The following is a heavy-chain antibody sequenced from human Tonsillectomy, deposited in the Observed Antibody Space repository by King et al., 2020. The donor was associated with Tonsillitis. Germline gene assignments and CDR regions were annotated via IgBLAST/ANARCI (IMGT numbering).Heavy chain of an antibody. CDR3: ARGVVPAAIPLYYFDY. D-gene: IGHD2-2*02. CDR2: IYYSGST. V-gene: IGHV4-31*03. J-gene: IGHJ4*02. Sequence: QLQESGPGLVKPSQTLSLTCTVSGGSISSGGYYWSRIRQHPGKGLEWIGYIYYSGSTYYNPSLKSRVTISVDTSKNQFSLKLSSVTAADTAVYYCARGVVPAAIPLYYFDYWGQGTLVTVSS. CDR1: GGSISSGGYY.